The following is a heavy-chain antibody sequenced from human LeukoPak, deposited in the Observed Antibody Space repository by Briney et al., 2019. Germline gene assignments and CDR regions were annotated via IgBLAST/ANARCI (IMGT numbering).Heavy chain of an antibody. D-gene: IGHD6-13*01. CDR1: GYTFSNHG. V-gene: IGHV1-18*01. CDR2: ISGYNGNT. J-gene: IGHJ4*02. Sequence: GASVKVSCKASGYTFSNHGISWVRQAPGQGLEWMGWISGYNGNTNYAQNFQGRVTMTTDASTSTAYMELRSLRHDDTAIYYCARDEWQQLALIEYWGQGTLVTVSS. CDR3: ARDEWQQLALIEY.